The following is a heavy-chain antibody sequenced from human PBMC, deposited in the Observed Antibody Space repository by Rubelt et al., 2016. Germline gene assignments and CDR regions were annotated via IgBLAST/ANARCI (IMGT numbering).Heavy chain of an antibody. J-gene: IGHJ3*02. V-gene: IGHV3-9*01. Sequence: EVQLVESGGGLVQPGGSLRLPCAASGFTFSSYAMNWVRQAPGKGLEWVSGISWNSGSIGYADSVKGRFTISRDNAKNSLYLQMNSLRSEDTALYYCAKCVAAAGDDACDIWGQGTMVTVSS. D-gene: IGHD6-13*01. CDR1: GFTFSSYA. CDR3: AKCVAAAGDDACDI. CDR2: ISWNSGSI.